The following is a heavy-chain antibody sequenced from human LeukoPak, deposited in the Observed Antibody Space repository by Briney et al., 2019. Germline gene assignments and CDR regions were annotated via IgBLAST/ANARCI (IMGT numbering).Heavy chain of an antibody. CDR3: ARSPGYYYGMDV. V-gene: IGHV3-23*01. CDR2: ISGSGGST. Sequence: PGGSLRLSCAASGFTFSNYAMSWVRQAPGKGLEWVSIISGSGGSTYYADSVKGRFTISRDNAKNSLYLQMNSLRAEDTAVYYCARSPGYYYGMDVWGQGTTVTVSS. J-gene: IGHJ6*02. CDR1: GFTFSNYA.